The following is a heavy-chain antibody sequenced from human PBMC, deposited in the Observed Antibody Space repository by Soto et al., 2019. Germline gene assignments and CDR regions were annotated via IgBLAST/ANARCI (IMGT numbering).Heavy chain of an antibody. J-gene: IGHJ4*02. V-gene: IGHV3-23*01. Sequence: GGSLRLSCAASGFTVSSQRMSWVRQAPGKGLEWISVISGSGGSTYYADSVKGRFTISRDNSKNTLYLQMNSLRAEDTAVYYCAYSSTPFDYWGQGTLVTVSS. CDR1: GFTVSSQR. D-gene: IGHD6-13*01. CDR3: AYSSTPFDY. CDR2: ISGSGGST.